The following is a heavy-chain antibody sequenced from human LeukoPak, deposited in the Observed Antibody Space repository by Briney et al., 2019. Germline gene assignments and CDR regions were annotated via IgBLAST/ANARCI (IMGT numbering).Heavy chain of an antibody. V-gene: IGHV3-9*01. Sequence: GGSLRLSCAASGFTFDDYAMRWVRQAPGKGLEWVSGISWNSGSIGYADSVKGRFTISRDNAKNSLYLQMNSLRAEDTALYYCAKAGSWYGTIVDYFDYWGQGTLVTVSS. CDR2: ISWNSGSI. J-gene: IGHJ4*02. CDR1: GFTFDDYA. CDR3: AKAGSWYGTIVDYFDY. D-gene: IGHD6-13*01.